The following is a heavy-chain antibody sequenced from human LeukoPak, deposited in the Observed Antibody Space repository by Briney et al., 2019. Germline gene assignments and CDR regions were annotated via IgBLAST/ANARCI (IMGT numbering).Heavy chain of an antibody. Sequence: GGSLRLSCAASGFNVSSNYMSWVRQPPGKGLEWVSFIYTGDRTNYADSVRGRFTVSRDSSKNTLYLQMNSLRGEDTAVYYCAREGMALVNFDYWGQGTLVTVSS. D-gene: IGHD4-23*01. CDR1: GFNVSSNY. V-gene: IGHV3-53*01. CDR2: IYTGDRT. J-gene: IGHJ4*02. CDR3: AREGMALVNFDY.